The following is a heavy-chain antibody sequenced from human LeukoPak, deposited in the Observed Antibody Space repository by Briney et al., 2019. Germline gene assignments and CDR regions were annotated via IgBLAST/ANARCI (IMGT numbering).Heavy chain of an antibody. CDR3: ARGFSEFDP. J-gene: IGHJ5*02. V-gene: IGHV4-39*07. D-gene: IGHD6-25*01. CDR1: GGSISSSSYY. CDR2: INHSGST. Sequence: PSETLSLTCTVSGGSISSSSYYWSWIRQPPGKGLEWIGEINHSGSTNYNPSLKSRVTISVDTSKNQFSLKLSSVTAADTAVYYCARGFSEFDPWGQGTLVTVSS.